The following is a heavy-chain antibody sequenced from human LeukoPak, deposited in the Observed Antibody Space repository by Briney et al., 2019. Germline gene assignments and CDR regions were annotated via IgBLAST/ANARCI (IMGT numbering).Heavy chain of an antibody. V-gene: IGHV3-23*01. Sequence: SGGSLRLSCAASGFTFSSYAMSWVRQAPGKGLEWVSAISGSGGSTYYADSVKGRFTISRDNSKNTLYLQMNSLRAEDTAVYYCARLYGGSPYYFDYWGQGTLVTVSS. CDR3: ARLYGGSPYYFDY. J-gene: IGHJ4*02. D-gene: IGHD5-12*01. CDR2: ISGSGGST. CDR1: GFTFSSYA.